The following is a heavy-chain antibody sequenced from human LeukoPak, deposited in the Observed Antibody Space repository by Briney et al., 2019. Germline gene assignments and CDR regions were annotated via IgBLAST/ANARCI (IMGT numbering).Heavy chain of an antibody. D-gene: IGHD1-20*01. CDR3: ARVYNWNRHYYYYYGMDV. V-gene: IGHV1-69*13. CDR2: IIPIFGTA. CDR1: GGTFISYA. J-gene: IGHJ6*02. Sequence: ASVKVSCKASGGTFISYAISWVRQAPGQGLEWMGGIIPIFGTANYAQKFQGRVTITADESTSTAYMELSSLRSEDTAVYYCARVYNWNRHYYYYYGMDVWGQGTTVTVSS.